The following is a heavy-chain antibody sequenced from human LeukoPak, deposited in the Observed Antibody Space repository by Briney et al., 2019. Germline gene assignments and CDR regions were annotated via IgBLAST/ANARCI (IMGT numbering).Heavy chain of an antibody. CDR2: ISSSSSYI. CDR3: ARGGIAAAGTFDY. Sequence: GVSLRLSCAASGFTFSSYAMSWVRQAPGKGLEWVSSISSSSSYIYYADSVKGRFTISRDNAKNSLYLQMNSLRAEDTAVYYCARGGIAAAGTFDYWGQETLVTVSS. CDR1: GFTFSSYA. J-gene: IGHJ4*02. V-gene: IGHV3-21*01. D-gene: IGHD6-13*01.